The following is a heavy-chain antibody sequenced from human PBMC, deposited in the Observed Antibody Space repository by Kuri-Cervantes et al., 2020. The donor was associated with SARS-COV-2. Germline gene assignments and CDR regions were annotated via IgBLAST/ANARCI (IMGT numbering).Heavy chain of an antibody. Sequence: GGSLRLSCAASGFTFSSYAMHWVRQAPGKGLEWVAVISYDGSSKYYADSVKGRFTISRDNSKNTLYLQMNSLRAEDTAVYYCARDASMGGFAPWGQGTLVTVSS. CDR2: ISYDGSSK. J-gene: IGHJ5*02. V-gene: IGHV3-30-3*01. D-gene: IGHD5-12*01. CDR3: ARDASMGGFAP. CDR1: GFTFSSYA.